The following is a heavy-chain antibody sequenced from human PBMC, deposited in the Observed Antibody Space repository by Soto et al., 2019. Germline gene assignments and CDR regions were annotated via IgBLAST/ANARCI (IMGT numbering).Heavy chain of an antibody. J-gene: IGHJ5*02. CDR3: AKDSVLLWFGELTPTANWFDP. Sequence: PGGSLRLSCAASGFTFSSYAMSWVRQAPGKGLEWVSAISGSGGSTYYADSVKGRFTISRDNSKKKLYLQMNSLRAEDTAVYYFAKDSVLLWFGELTPTANWFDPWGQGTLVTVSS. CDR2: ISGSGGST. V-gene: IGHV3-23*01. D-gene: IGHD3-10*01. CDR1: GFTFSSYA.